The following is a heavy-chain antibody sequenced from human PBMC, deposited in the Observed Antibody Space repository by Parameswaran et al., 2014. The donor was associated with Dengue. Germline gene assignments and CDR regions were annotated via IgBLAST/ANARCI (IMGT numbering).Heavy chain of an antibody. CDR3: TSVVVPAAIAFDI. CDR2: IRSKAYGGTT. D-gene: IGHD2-2*02. Sequence: RWIRQPPGKGLEWVGFIRSKAYGGTTEYAASVKGRFTISRDDSKSIAYLQMNSLKTEDTAVYYCTSVVVPAAIAFDIWGQGTMVTVSS. V-gene: IGHV3-49*02. J-gene: IGHJ3*02.